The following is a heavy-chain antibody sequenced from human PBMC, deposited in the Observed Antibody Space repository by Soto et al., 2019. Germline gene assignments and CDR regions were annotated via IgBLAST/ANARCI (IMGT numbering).Heavy chain of an antibody. D-gene: IGHD6-13*01. CDR2: IHYSGST. Sequence: SETLSLTCTVSGGSISSSNYYWGWIRHPPGKGLEWIGSIHYSGSTYYNPSLKSRATISVDTSKNQFSLKLSSVTAADTAVYYCARVSGIAAAGTGEYYFDYWGQGTLVTVSS. J-gene: IGHJ4*02. CDR1: GGSISSSNYY. V-gene: IGHV4-39*07. CDR3: ARVSGIAAAGTGEYYFDY.